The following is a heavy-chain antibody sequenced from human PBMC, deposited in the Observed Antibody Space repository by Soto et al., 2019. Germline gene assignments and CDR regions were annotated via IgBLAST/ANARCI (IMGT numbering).Heavy chain of an antibody. Sequence: ESGPTLVNPTQTLTLTCTFSGFSLSTSGMCVSWIRQPPGKALEWLARIDWDDDKYYSTSLKTRLTISKDTSKNQVVLTMTNMDPVDTATYYCARSLTYYDILTGHPFDYWGQGTLVT. CDR1: GFSLSTSGMC. CDR2: IDWDDDK. V-gene: IGHV2-70*11. J-gene: IGHJ4*02. D-gene: IGHD3-9*01. CDR3: ARSLTYYDILTGHPFDY.